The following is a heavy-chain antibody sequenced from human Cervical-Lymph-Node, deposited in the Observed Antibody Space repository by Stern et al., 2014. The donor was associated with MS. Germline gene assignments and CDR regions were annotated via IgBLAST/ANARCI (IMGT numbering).Heavy chain of an antibody. J-gene: IGHJ4*02. D-gene: IGHD3-16*01. CDR1: GGTFSTYA. CDR2: IIPIFGTG. V-gene: IGHV1-69*01. CDR3: AREGGGEDYFDY. Sequence: VQLLESGAEVKKPGSSVKVSCKASGGTFSTYAISWVRQAPGQGLEWMGGIIPIFGTGNYAQKFQGRVTITADESSSTAYMELSSLRSEDTAVYYGAREGGGEDYFDYWGQGTLVTVSS.